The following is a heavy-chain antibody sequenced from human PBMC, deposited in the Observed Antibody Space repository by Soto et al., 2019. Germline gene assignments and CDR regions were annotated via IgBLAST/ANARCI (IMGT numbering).Heavy chain of an antibody. J-gene: IGHJ4*02. CDR2: ISSSSSTI. V-gene: IGHV3-48*02. D-gene: IGHD2-15*01. Sequence: GGSLRLSCAASGFTFSSYSMNWVRQAPGKGLEWVSYISSSSSTIYYADSVKGRFTISRDNAKNSLYLQMNSLRDEDTAVYYCARDRFGLVGYCSGGSCHNGPLWGQGTLVTVSS. CDR1: GFTFSSYS. CDR3: ARDRFGLVGYCSGGSCHNGPL.